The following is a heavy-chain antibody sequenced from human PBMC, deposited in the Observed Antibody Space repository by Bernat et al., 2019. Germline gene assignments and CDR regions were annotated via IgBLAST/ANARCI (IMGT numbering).Heavy chain of an antibody. Sequence: QLQLQESGPGLVKPSETLSLNCTVSGGSISSSSYYWGWIRQPPGKGLEWIGSIYYSGRTYYKPSLKSRVTISVDTSKNQFSLTLSSVTAADTAVYYCARPSGYYYGAIDYWGQGTLVTVSS. V-gene: IGHV4-39*01. D-gene: IGHD3-22*01. CDR1: GGSISSSSYY. CDR3: ARPSGYYYGAIDY. CDR2: IYYSGRT. J-gene: IGHJ4*02.